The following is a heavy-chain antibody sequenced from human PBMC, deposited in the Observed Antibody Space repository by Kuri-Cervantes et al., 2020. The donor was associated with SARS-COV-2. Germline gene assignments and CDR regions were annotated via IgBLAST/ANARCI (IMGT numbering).Heavy chain of an antibody. CDR1: GFSLTTSGMC. V-gene: IGHV2-70*11. Sequence: SGPTLVKPAQTLTLTCTFSGFSLTTSGMCVSRIRQPPGKALEWLARIDWDDDKYYSTSLETRLTISKDTSKNQVVLTMTNMDPVDTATYYCVTSKYWYFDLWGRGTLVTVSS. CDR3: VTSKYWYFDL. CDR2: IDWDDDK. J-gene: IGHJ2*01.